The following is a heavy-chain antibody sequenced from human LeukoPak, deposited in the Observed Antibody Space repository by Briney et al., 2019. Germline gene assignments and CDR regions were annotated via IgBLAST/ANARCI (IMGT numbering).Heavy chain of an antibody. J-gene: IGHJ2*01. Sequence: PGGSLRLSCAASGFTFSSYDVHWVRQVPGKGLEWVSAIGTAGDTHYSVSVKGRFTISREYAKNSLFLQMNSLRAGDTAVYYCARDRGYCGGGSCYVAWFLDLWGRGTLVTVSS. D-gene: IGHD2-15*01. CDR2: IGTAGDT. CDR3: ARDRGYCGGGSCYVAWFLDL. CDR1: GFTFSSYD. V-gene: IGHV3-13*01.